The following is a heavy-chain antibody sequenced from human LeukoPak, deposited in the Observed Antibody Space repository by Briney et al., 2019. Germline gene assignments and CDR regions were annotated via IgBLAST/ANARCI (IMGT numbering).Heavy chain of an antibody. J-gene: IGHJ4*02. CDR1: GGCINSNYY. V-gene: IGHV4-39*01. Sequence: SETLSLTCTVSGGCINSNYYWGWIRQAPGKGLEWIGSLYYSGSTYYNPSLNSRATISVGTSKNRFSLNLTSVTAADTAIYYCATPIDYYDSSGYYNWGQGTLVTVSS. CDR2: LYYSGST. D-gene: IGHD3-22*01. CDR3: ATPIDYYDSSGYYN.